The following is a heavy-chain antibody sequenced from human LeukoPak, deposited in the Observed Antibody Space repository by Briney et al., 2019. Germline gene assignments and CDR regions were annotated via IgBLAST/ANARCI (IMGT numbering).Heavy chain of an antibody. V-gene: IGHV1-24*01. CDR2: FDPGDGET. CDR1: GYTLTELS. D-gene: IGHD2-2*01. CDR3: ATDPDCSSTSCYVNYDILLGY. Sequence: GASVKVSCKVSGYTLTELSMHWVRQAPGKGLEWMGGFDPGDGETIYAQKFQGRVTMTEDTSTDTAYMELSSLRSEDTAVYYCATDPDCSSTSCYVNYDILLGYWGQGTLVTVSS. J-gene: IGHJ4*02.